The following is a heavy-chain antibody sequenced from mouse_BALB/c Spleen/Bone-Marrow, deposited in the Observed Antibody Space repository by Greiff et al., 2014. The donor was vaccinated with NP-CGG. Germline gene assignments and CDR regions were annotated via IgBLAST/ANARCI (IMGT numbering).Heavy chain of an antibody. V-gene: IGHV1S130*01. CDR1: GYTFTSSW. Sequence: VQLQQSGSVLVRPGASVKLSCKASGYTFTSSWMHWAKQRPGQGLEWIGEIHPNSGNTNYNEKFKGKATLTVDTSSSTAYVDLSSLTSEDSVVYYCARIYYGNFYAMDYWGQGTSVTVSS. J-gene: IGHJ4*01. D-gene: IGHD2-1*01. CDR3: ARIYYGNFYAMDY. CDR2: IHPNSGNT.